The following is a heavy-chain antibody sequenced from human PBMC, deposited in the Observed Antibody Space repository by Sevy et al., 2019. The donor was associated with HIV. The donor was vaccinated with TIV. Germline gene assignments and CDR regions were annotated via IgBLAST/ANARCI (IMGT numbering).Heavy chain of an antibody. CDR3: AKEMYYYDSSGSDAFDI. D-gene: IGHD3-22*01. V-gene: IGHV3-30*18. CDR2: ISYDGSNK. Sequence: GGSLRLSCAASGFTFSSYGMHWVRQAPGKGLEWVAVISYDGSNKYYADSVKGRFTISRDNSKNTLYLQMNSLRAEDTAVYYCAKEMYYYDSSGSDAFDIWGQGTMVTASS. J-gene: IGHJ3*02. CDR1: GFTFSSYG.